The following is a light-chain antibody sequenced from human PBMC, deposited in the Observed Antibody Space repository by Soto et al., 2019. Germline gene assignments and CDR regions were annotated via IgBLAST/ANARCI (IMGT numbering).Light chain of an antibody. CDR3: QHTYSTPST. CDR1: QSIRTY. V-gene: IGKV1-39*01. J-gene: IGKJ4*01. CDR2: AAS. Sequence: DIQMTQSPSSLSASVGDRVTITCRASQSIRTYLNWYQQKPGKPPKLLIYAASSLQSGVPSRFSGSGSGTDFTLTISTLQPEDFATYYCQHTYSTPSTFGGGTKVEIK.